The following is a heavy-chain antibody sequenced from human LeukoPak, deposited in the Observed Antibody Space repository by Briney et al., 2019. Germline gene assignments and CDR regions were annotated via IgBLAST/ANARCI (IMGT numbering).Heavy chain of an antibody. CDR2: IYYSGST. J-gene: IGHJ4*02. CDR1: DGSISSYY. CDR3: ARQGGGYGDYLFLEDANYFDY. Sequence: SETLSLTCTVSDGSISSYYWSWIRQPPGKGLEWIGYIYYSGSTNYDPSLKSRVTISVDTSKNQFSLKLSSVTAADTAVYYCARQGGGYGDYLFLEDANYFDYWGQGTLVTVSS. D-gene: IGHD4-17*01. V-gene: IGHV4-59*08.